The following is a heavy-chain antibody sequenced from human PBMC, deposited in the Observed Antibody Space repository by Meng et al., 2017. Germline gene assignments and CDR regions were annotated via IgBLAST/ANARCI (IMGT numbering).Heavy chain of an antibody. D-gene: IGHD6-19*01. CDR2: IIPIFGTA. V-gene: IGHV1-69*06. CDR1: GGTFSSYA. CDR3: HSGWYQAGDDY. Sequence: QVQLVPCGAEVKKPGSSVRMSCKASGGTFSSYAISLVRQAPGQGLEWMGGIIPIFGTANYAQKFQGRVTITADKSTSTAYMELSSLRSEDTAVYYCHSGWYQAGDDYWGQGTLVTVSS. J-gene: IGHJ4*02.